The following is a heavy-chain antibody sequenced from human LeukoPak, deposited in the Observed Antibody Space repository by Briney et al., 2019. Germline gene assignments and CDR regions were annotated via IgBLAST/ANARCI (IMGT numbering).Heavy chain of an antibody. Sequence: GGSLRLSCVTSTYTFSDDSMNWVRQAPGGGLEWIAYISPASSTLKYADSVKGRFTISRDNAMKLLFLQMRSLRAEDTAVYYCARDPYYSNHLDFLGQGTLVTVSS. CDR3: ARDPYYSNHLDF. CDR1: TYTFSDDS. V-gene: IGHV3-48*01. CDR2: ISPASSTL. D-gene: IGHD4-11*01. J-gene: IGHJ4*02.